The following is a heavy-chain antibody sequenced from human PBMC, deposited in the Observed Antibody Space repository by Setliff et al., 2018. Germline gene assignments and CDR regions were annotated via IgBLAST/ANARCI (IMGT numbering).Heavy chain of an antibody. V-gene: IGHV3-48*01. CDR1: GFTFSDYS. CDR3: ARSYNFWSGPALDV. CDR2: ISSSSSTI. J-gene: IGHJ6*04. Sequence: QSGGSLRFSCAASGFTFSDYSMNWVRQAPGKGLEWVSDISSSSSTIYYADSVKGRFTISRDNAQNSLYLQMNSLRAEDTAVYYCARSYNFWSGPALDVWGKGTTVTVSS. D-gene: IGHD3-3*01.